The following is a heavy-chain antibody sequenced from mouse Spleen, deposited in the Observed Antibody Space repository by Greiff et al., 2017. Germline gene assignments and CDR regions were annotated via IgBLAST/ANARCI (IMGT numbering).Heavy chain of an antibody. V-gene: IGHV1-52*01. Sequence: QVQLQQPGAELVRPGSSVKLSCKASGYTFTSYWMHWVKQRPIQGLEWIGNIDPSDSETHYNQKFKDKATLTVDKSSSTAYMQLSSLTSEDSAVYDCARRDSSDYDAMDYWGQGTSVTVSS. CDR3: ARRDSSDYDAMDY. CDR1: GYTFTSYW. J-gene: IGHJ4*01. D-gene: IGHD3-2*01. CDR2: IDPSDSET.